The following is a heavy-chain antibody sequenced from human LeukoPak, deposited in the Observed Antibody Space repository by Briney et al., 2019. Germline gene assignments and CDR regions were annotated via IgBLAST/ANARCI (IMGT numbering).Heavy chain of an antibody. V-gene: IGHV3-30-3*01. CDR3: ARDTGDGVAAAGIRMGY. D-gene: IGHD6-13*01. J-gene: IGHJ4*02. CDR2: ISYDGSNK. Sequence: GGSLRLSCAASGFTFSSYAMHWVRQAPGKGLEWVAVISYDGSNKYYADSVKGRFTISRDNSKNTLNLQMNSLRAEDTAVYYCARDTGDGVAAAGIRMGYWGQGTLVTVSS. CDR1: GFTFSSYA.